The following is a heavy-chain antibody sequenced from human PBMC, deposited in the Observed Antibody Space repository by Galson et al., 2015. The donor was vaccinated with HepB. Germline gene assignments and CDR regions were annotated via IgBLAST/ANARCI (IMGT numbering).Heavy chain of an antibody. CDR3: ARGRRWQLRGGWLDP. CDR1: GYTFTTYD. V-gene: IGHV1-8*01. CDR2: MNPDSGNT. Sequence: SVKVSCKASGYTFTTYDINWVRQAPGQGLEWMGWMNPDSGNTGYAQKFQGRVTMTRDTSISTAYMELSSLTSEDTAVYYCARGRRWQLRGGWLDPWGQGTLVTVSS. J-gene: IGHJ5*02. D-gene: IGHD3-3*01.